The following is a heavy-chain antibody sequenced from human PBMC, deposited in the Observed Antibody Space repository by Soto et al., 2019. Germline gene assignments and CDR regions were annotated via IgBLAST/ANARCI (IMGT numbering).Heavy chain of an antibody. CDR1: GYTFTSYG. D-gene: IGHD6-6*01. CDR3: ARTPYSSSSRRHYYFDY. V-gene: IGHV1-18*01. Sequence: ASVKVSCKASGYTFTSYGISWVRQAPGQGLEWMGWISAYNGNTNYAQKLQGRVTMTTDTSTSTAYMELRSLRSDDTAVYYCARTPYSSSSRRHYYFDYWGQGTLVTVSS. CDR2: ISAYNGNT. J-gene: IGHJ4*02.